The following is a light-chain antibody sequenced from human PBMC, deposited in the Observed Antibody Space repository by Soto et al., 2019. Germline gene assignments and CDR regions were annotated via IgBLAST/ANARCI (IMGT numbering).Light chain of an antibody. CDR2: GAS. CDR1: ENVSTF. CDR3: QQHSHWPPWT. J-gene: IGKJ1*01. Sequence: EVVLTQSPATLSLSPGERATLSCRASENVSTFVDWYQQKTGQAPRLLIYGASNRATGIAARFSGSGSGTDFTLTISNREPEDFAVYYCQQHSHWPPWTFGQGTRVEIQ. V-gene: IGKV3-11*01.